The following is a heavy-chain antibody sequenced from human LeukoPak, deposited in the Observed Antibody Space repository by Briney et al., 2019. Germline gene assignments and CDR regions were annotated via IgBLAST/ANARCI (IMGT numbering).Heavy chain of an antibody. V-gene: IGHV4-31*03. D-gene: IGHD3-3*01. CDR1: GGSISSGGYY. CDR3: ARGGTYYDFWSGSHAFDI. Sequence: SQTLSLTCTVSGGSISSGGYYWSWIRQHPGKGLEWIGYIYHSGSTYYNPSLKSRVTISVDRSKNQFSLKLSSVTAADTAVYYCARGGTYYDFWSGSHAFDIWGQGTMVTVSS. CDR2: IYHSGST. J-gene: IGHJ3*02.